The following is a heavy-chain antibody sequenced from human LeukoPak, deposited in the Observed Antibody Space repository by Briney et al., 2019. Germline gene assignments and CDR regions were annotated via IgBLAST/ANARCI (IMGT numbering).Heavy chain of an antibody. CDR2: IIVGSGAT. J-gene: IGHJ4*02. V-gene: IGHV1-58*01. CDR1: GFTSTNFA. Sequence: SVNVSCKASGFTSTNFAVQWVRQARGQRLEWIGWIIVGSGATKCAQDFQERVTITRDLSTSTLYMELRSLTSEDTAVYYCAADLSNPRMGASYLDSWGQGTLVTVSS. D-gene: IGHD3-16*01. CDR3: AADLSNPRMGASYLDS.